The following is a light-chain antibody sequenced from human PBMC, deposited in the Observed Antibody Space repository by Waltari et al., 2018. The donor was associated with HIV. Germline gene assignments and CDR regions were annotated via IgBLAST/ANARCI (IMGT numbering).Light chain of an antibody. Sequence: EIVMTQSPASLSLSPGKTATLSCRASQPISSNLAWYQSRPGQAPRLLIYASSTRATGVPTRFGGRGSGTDFTLSISGLQSEDVAVYYCQQYNNWPTFGRGTKVELK. J-gene: IGKJ1*01. CDR3: QQYNNWPT. CDR1: QPISSN. V-gene: IGKV3-15*01. CDR2: ASS.